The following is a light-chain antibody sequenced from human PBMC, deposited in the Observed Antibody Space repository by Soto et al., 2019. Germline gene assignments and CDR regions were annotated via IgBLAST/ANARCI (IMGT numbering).Light chain of an antibody. Sequence: QTVVTQEPSLSVSPGRTVTLTCGLSSGSVSRSYYASWYQQTPGQAPRTLIFNTNTHSSGVPDRFSGSIVGNKAALTITGAQADDESHYYCVLYMGRGISMFGGGTKVTVL. CDR1: SGSVSRSYY. CDR3: VLYMGRGISM. J-gene: IGLJ3*02. V-gene: IGLV8-61*01. CDR2: NTN.